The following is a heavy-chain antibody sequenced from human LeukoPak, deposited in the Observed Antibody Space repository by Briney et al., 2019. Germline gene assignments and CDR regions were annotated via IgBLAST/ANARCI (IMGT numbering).Heavy chain of an antibody. CDR2: IYPGDSDT. V-gene: IGHV5-51*01. CDR3: ARQDIAARPPEGY. CDR1: GYRFTSCW. Sequence: GESLKISCQGSGYRFTSCWIAWVRQMPGKGLEWMGIIYPGDSDTRYSPSFQGQVTFSADKSISTAYLQWSSLKASDTAMYYCARQDIAARPPEGYWGQGTLVIVSS. J-gene: IGHJ4*02. D-gene: IGHD6-6*01.